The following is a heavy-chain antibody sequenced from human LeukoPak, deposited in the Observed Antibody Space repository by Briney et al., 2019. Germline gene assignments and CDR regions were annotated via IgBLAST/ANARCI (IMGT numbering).Heavy chain of an antibody. D-gene: IGHD6-13*01. CDR2: INPSGGST. V-gene: IGHV1-46*01. CDR1: GYTFTSYY. CDR3: ARDDQDLSSWYQSPDY. J-gene: IGHJ4*02. Sequence: ASVKVSCKASGYTFTSYYMHWVRQAPGQGLEWMGIINPSGGSTSYAQKFQGRVTMTRDTSTGTVYMELSSLRSEDTAVYYCARDDQDLSSWYQSPDYWGQGTLVTVSS.